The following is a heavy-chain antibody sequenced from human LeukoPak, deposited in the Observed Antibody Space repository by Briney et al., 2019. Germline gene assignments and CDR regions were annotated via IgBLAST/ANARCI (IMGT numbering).Heavy chain of an antibody. Sequence: SSETLSLTCTVSGGSISSYYWSWIRQPPGKGLEWIGYIYYSGSTNYNPSLKSRVTISVDTSKNQFSLKLSSVTAADTAVYYCATSHVAAAGPFDYWGQGTLVTVSS. D-gene: IGHD6-13*01. J-gene: IGHJ4*02. CDR3: ATSHVAAAGPFDY. CDR2: IYYSGST. V-gene: IGHV4-59*08. CDR1: GGSISSYY.